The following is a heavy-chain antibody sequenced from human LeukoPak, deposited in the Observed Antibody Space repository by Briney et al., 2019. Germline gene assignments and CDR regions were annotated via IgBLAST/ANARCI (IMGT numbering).Heavy chain of an antibody. CDR1: GFTFSSYE. J-gene: IGHJ4*02. Sequence: GGSLRLSCAASGFTFSSYEMNWVRQAPGKGLEWVSYISSSGSTIYYADSVKGRFTISRDNAKNSLYLQMNSLRAEDTAVYYCARGTDYYGSGSYIYWGQGTLVTVSS. CDR2: ISSSGSTI. CDR3: ARGTDYYGSGSYIY. D-gene: IGHD3-10*01. V-gene: IGHV3-48*03.